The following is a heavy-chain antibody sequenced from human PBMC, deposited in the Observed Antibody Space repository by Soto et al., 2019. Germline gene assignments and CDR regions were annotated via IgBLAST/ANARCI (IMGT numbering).Heavy chain of an antibody. CDR3: ARDPPEMATQGGYFDY. CDR1: GFTFSSYA. Sequence: LRLSCAASGFTFSSYAMHWVRQAPGKGLEWVAVISYDGSNKYYADSVKGRFTISRDNSKNTLYLQMNSLRAEDTAVYYCARDPPEMATQGGYFDYWGQGTLVTVSS. V-gene: IGHV3-30-3*01. D-gene: IGHD5-12*01. CDR2: ISYDGSNK. J-gene: IGHJ4*02.